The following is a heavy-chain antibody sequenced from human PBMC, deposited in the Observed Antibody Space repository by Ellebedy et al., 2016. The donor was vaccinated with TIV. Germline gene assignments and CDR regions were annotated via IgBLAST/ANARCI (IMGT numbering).Heavy chain of an antibody. CDR1: GGSISSSSYY. D-gene: IGHD1-26*01. V-gene: IGHV4-39*07. J-gene: IGHJ4*02. CDR3: ARDQGGSYSQPLDY. CDR2: IYYSGNT. Sequence: SETLSLTXTVSGGSISSSSYYWGWIRQPPGKGLEWIGSIYYSGNTYYNPSLKSRVTISVDTSKNQFSLKLSSVTAADTAVYYCARDQGGSYSQPLDYWGQGTLVTVSS.